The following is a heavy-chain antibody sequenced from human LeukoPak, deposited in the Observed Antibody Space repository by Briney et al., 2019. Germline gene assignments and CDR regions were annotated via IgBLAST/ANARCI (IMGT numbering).Heavy chain of an antibody. CDR1: GYTFTSYA. D-gene: IGHD4-17*01. V-gene: IGHV1-8*01. J-gene: IGHJ6*03. CDR3: ARGQSGGLRPRRYYYYYMDV. CDR2: MNPNSGNT. Sequence: GASVKVSCKASGYTFTSYAINWVRQATGQGLEWMGWMNPNSGNTGYAQKFRGRVTMTRNTSISTAYMELSSLRSEDTAVYYCARGQSGGLRPRRYYYYYMDVWGKGTTVTISS.